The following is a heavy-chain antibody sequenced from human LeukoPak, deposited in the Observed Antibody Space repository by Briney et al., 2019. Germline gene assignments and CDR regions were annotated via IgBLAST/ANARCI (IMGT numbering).Heavy chain of an antibody. J-gene: IGHJ4*02. CDR3: AKDQVPYCSSTSCYWLFDY. Sequence: GGSLRLSCAASGLTFSSYAMSWVRQAPGKGLEWVSAISGSGGSTYYADSVKGRFTISRDNSKNTLYLQMNSLRAEDTAVYYCAKDQVPYCSSTSCYWLFDYWGQGTLVTVSS. CDR2: ISGSGGST. D-gene: IGHD2-2*01. CDR1: GLTFSSYA. V-gene: IGHV3-23*01.